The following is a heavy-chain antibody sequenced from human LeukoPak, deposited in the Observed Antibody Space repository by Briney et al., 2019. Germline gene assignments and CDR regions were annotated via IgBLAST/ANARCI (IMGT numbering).Heavy chain of an antibody. J-gene: IGHJ5*02. V-gene: IGHV3-21*01. D-gene: IGHD3-22*01. CDR2: ISSDSSYI. CDR1: GFTFSSCS. Sequence: GGSLRLSCAASGFTFSSCSMNWVRQAPGKGLEWVSAISSDSSYIYYADSVKGRFTISRDNAKNSLYLQMNSLRAEDTAVYYCAREVIRDNWFDPWGQGTLVTVSS. CDR3: AREVIRDNWFDP.